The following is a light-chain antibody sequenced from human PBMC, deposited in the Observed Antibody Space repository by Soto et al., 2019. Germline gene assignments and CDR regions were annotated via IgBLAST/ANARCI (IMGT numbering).Light chain of an antibody. J-gene: IGLJ2*01. CDR1: NIGGRN. CDR2: DDS. Sequence: SYELTQPPSVSVAPGQTARIACGGNNIGGRNVHWYQQKPGQAPVLVVHDDSDRPSGIPERISGSKSGNTAALTISRVEAGDEADYYCQLWDGSSDPVVFGGGTKLTVL. V-gene: IGLV3-21*02. CDR3: QLWDGSSDPVV.